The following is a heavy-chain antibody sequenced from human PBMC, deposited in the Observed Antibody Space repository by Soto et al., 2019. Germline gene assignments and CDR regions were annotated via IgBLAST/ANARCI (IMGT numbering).Heavy chain of an antibody. V-gene: IGHV3-7*04. J-gene: IGHJ3*02. CDR2: IKQDGSQK. Sequence: GGSLRLSCAAFGFTFRSSWMSWVRQAPGKGLEWVTNIKQDGSQKWYVDSVRGRFTISRDNAKNSLYLQMNSLRAEDTAVYYCARCDYYDSSGHLADAFDIWGQGTLVTVS. D-gene: IGHD3-22*01. CDR3: ARCDYYDSSGHLADAFDI. CDR1: GFTFRSSW.